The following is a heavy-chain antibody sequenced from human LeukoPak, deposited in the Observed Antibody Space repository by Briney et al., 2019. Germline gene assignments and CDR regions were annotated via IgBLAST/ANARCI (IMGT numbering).Heavy chain of an antibody. CDR3: ARADGGNSPFDY. V-gene: IGHV4-61*05. J-gene: IGHJ4*02. CDR2: ISYSGST. Sequence: SETLSLTCTVSGSSISSSNYYWGWIRQPPGKGLEWIGYISYSGSTNYNPSLKSRVTISVDTSKNQFSLRLSSVTAADTAVYYCARADGGNSPFDYWGQGTLVTVSS. D-gene: IGHD4-23*01. CDR1: GSSISSSNYY.